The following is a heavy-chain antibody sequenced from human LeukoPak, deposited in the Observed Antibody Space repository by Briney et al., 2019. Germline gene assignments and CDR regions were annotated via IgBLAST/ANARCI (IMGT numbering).Heavy chain of an antibody. J-gene: IGHJ4*02. CDR3: ARDRGKKGPLDY. CDR1: GFTFSSYS. CDR2: ISSSSSYI. V-gene: IGHV3-21*01. D-gene: IGHD3-16*01. Sequence: GGSLRLSCAASGFTFSSYSMNWVRQAPGKGLEWVSSISSSSSYIYYSDSVKGRFTISRDNAKNSLYLQMNSLRAEDTAVYYCARDRGKKGPLDYWGQETLVTVSS.